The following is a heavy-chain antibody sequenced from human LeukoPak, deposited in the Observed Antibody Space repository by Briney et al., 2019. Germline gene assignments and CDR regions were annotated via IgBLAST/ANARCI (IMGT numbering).Heavy chain of an antibody. J-gene: IGHJ6*03. CDR3: ARTTEGYCSSASCFGFSYSYYMDV. CDR1: GGSISSYY. V-gene: IGHV4-59*01. Sequence: SETLSLTCTVSGGSISSYYWSWIRQPPGKGLEWIGYIYYSGSTNYNPSLKSRVTTSVDTSKNQFSLKLSSVIAADTAVYYCARTTEGYCSSASCFGFSYSYYMDVWGKGTTVTISS. CDR2: IYYSGST. D-gene: IGHD2-2*01.